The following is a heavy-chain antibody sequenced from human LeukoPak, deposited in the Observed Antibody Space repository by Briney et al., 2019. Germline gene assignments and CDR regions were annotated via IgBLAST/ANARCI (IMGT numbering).Heavy chain of an antibody. V-gene: IGHV4-38-2*02. Sequence: SETLSLTCTVSGYSISSGYYWGWIRQPPGKGLEWIGSIYHSGSTYYNPSLKSRVTISVDTSKNQFSLKLSSVTAADTAVYYCARDRMAAIDYWGQGTLVAVSS. CDR2: IYHSGST. D-gene: IGHD2-8*01. CDR1: GYSISSGYY. J-gene: IGHJ4*02. CDR3: ARDRMAAIDY.